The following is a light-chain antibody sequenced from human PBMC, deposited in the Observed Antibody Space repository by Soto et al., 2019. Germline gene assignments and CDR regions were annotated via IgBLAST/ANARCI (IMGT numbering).Light chain of an antibody. CDR1: QSVSSY. CDR3: LQRSGWPWT. Sequence: EIVLTQSPATLSLSPGERATLSCRASQSVSSYLAWYQQKPGQAPRLLIYDASNRATDIPARFSGSGSGTAFTRTISSLEPEDFAVYYCLQRSGWPWTFGQGTKVEIK. J-gene: IGKJ1*01. CDR2: DAS. V-gene: IGKV3-11*01.